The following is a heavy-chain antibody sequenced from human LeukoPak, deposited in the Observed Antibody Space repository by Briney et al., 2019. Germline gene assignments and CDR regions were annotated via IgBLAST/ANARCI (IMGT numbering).Heavy chain of an antibody. CDR3: ARDLSGGYSGYGDAFDI. Sequence: GGSLRLSCAASGFTFSSYAMSWVRQAPGKGLEWVSAISGSGDSTYYADSVKGRFTISRDNSKNTLYLQMNSLRAEDTAVYYCARDLSGGYSGYGDAFDIWAKGQWSPSLQ. CDR2: ISGSGDST. CDR1: GFTFSSYA. D-gene: IGHD5-12*01. J-gene: IGHJ3*02. V-gene: IGHV3-23*01.